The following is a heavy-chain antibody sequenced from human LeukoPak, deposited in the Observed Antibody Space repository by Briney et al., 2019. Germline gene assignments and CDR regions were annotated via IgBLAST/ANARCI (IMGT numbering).Heavy chain of an antibody. D-gene: IGHD4-11*01. CDR1: GFTFSDSA. J-gene: IGHJ6*03. CDR3: TRYSNYLKHYMDV. CDR2: IRSKANSYAT. V-gene: IGHV3-73*01. Sequence: GGSLRLSCAASGFTFSDSAMHWVRQASGKGLEWVGRIRSKANSYATEYAASVKGRFTISRDDSKNTAYLQMNSLKTEDTAVYYCTRYSNYLKHYMDVWGKGTTVTVSS.